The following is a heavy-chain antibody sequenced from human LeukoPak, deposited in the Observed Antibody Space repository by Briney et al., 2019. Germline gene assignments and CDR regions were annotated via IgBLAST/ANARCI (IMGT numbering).Heavy chain of an antibody. D-gene: IGHD6-19*01. Sequence: GASLKVSCKAYGYTFTSYGISWVRQAPGQGLEWIGGLSAYNGNTNYAQKLQGRVTMTTDTSTSTAYIELRSLRSDDTAVYYCARVGIAVAGTSPARAYYFDYWGQGTLVTVSS. V-gene: IGHV1-18*01. CDR1: GYTFTSYG. CDR2: LSAYNGNT. CDR3: ARVGIAVAGTSPARAYYFDY. J-gene: IGHJ4*02.